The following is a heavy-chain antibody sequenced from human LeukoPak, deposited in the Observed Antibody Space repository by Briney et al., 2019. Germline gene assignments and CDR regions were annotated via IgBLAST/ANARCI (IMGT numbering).Heavy chain of an antibody. CDR1: GGTFSSYA. D-gene: IGHD3-9*01. CDR2: IIPILGIA. CDR3: ARGGPILTGYYTPSDY. J-gene: IGHJ4*02. V-gene: IGHV1-69*04. Sequence: SVKVSCKASGGTFSSYAISWVRQAPGQGLEWMGRIIPILGIANYAQKFQGRVTITADKSTSTAYMGLSSLRSEDTAVYYCARGGPILTGYYTPSDYWGQGTLVTVSS.